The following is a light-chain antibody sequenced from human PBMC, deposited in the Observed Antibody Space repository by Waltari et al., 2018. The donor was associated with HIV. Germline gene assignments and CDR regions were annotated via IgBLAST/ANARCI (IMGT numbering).Light chain of an antibody. J-gene: IGKJ1*01. Sequence: DIQMTQSPSSLSASVGDRVTITCRASQTISSYLNWYQQKPKNAPKLLIYVASSLQSVVPSSFSCSGSGTDFTLTISSLQPEDFATYYCQQSYSTPWTFGQGTKVEIK. CDR2: VAS. CDR1: QTISSY. V-gene: IGKV1-39*01. CDR3: QQSYSTPWT.